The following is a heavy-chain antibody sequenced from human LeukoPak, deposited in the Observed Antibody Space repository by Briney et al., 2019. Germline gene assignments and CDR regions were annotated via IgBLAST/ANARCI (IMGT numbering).Heavy chain of an antibody. V-gene: IGHV1-8*03. Sequence: ASVKVSCKASGYTFTSYDINWVRQATGQGLEWMGWMNPNSGNTGYAQKFQGRVTITRNTSISTAYMELSRLRSDDTAVYYCARVMTTVTTYHYWGQGTLVTVSS. J-gene: IGHJ4*02. CDR3: ARVMTTVTTYHY. CDR1: GYTFTSYD. D-gene: IGHD4-17*01. CDR2: MNPNSGNT.